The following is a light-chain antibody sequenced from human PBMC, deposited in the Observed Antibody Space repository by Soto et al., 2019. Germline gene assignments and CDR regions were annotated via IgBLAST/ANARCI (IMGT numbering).Light chain of an antibody. CDR3: QQYNNWPT. J-gene: IGKJ5*01. CDR2: GAS. CDR1: QSVSSSY. Sequence: EIVLTHSPGTLSLSPWERATLSCRASQSVSSSYLAWYQQKPGQAPRLLIYGASTRATGIPARFSGSGSGTEFTLTISSLQSEDFAVYYCQQYNNWPTFGQGTRLEIK. V-gene: IGKV3-15*01.